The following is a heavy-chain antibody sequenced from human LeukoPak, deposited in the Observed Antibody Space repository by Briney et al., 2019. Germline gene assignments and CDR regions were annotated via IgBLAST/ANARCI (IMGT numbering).Heavy chain of an antibody. CDR3: ARDMTTATTCYLQH. Sequence: GGSLRLSCAASGFTFSSYGTNWVRQAPGKGLEWVSSISSGRSYIYYADSVKGRFTISRDNAKNSLYLQMNSLRAEDTAVYYCARDMTTATTCYLQHWGQGTLVTVSS. CDR1: GFTFSSYG. CDR2: ISSGRSYI. V-gene: IGHV3-21*01. J-gene: IGHJ1*01. D-gene: IGHD4-17*01.